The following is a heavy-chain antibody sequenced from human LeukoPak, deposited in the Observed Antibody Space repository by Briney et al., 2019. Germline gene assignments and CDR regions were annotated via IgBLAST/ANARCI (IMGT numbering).Heavy chain of an antibody. CDR1: GGTFSSYA. CDR2: IIPIFGTA. Sequence: SVKVSCKASGGTFSSYAISWVRQAPGQGLEWMGGIIPIFGTANYAQKFQGRVTITADKSTSTAYMELSSLRSEDTAVYYCAREYSSSWYGAGYFDYWGQGTLVTVSS. V-gene: IGHV1-69*06. D-gene: IGHD6-13*01. CDR3: AREYSSSWYGAGYFDY. J-gene: IGHJ4*02.